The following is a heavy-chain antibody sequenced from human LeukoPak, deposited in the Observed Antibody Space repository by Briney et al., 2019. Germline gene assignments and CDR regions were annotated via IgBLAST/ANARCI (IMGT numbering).Heavy chain of an antibody. D-gene: IGHD5-24*01. Sequence: PGGSLRLSCAASGFXFSNHDIHWVRQAPAKGLEWVSAIDTGGATYYSGSVNGRFTISRENAKNSFYLQMNSLSAGDTAVYYCARETNGAGWLQYDYWGQGILVTVSS. CDR3: ARETNGAGWLQYDY. CDR2: IDTGGAT. CDR1: GFXFSNHD. V-gene: IGHV3-13*04. J-gene: IGHJ4*02.